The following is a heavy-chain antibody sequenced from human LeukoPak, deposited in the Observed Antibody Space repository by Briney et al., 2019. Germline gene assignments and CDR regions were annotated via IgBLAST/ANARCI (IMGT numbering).Heavy chain of an antibody. CDR1: GFTFSSYS. CDR2: IKQDGSEK. D-gene: IGHD5-24*01. V-gene: IGHV3-7*01. Sequence: GGSLRLSCAASGFTFSSYSMNWVRQAPGKGLEWVANIKQDGSEKYYVDSVKGRFTISRDNAKNSLYLQMNSLRAEDTAVYYCARWATHASGYMDVWGKGTTVTVSS. CDR3: ARWATHASGYMDV. J-gene: IGHJ6*03.